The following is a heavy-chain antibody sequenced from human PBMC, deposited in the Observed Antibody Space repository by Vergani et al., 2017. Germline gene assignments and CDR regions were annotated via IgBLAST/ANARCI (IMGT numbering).Heavy chain of an antibody. D-gene: IGHD3-9*01. Sequence: EVQLVESGGGLVKPGGSLRLSCAASGFTFSNAWMSWVRQAPGKGLEWVGRIKSKTDGGTTDYAAPVKGRFTISRAASKDTLYLQMKSLKTEDTAVYYCTTHALGYYDWVYGMDVWGQGTTVTVSS. CDR3: TTHALGYYDWVYGMDV. CDR1: GFTFSNAW. V-gene: IGHV3-15*01. J-gene: IGHJ6*02. CDR2: IKSKTDGGTT.